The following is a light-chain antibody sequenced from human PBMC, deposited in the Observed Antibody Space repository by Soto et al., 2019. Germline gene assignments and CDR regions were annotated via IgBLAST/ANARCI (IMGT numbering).Light chain of an antibody. Sequence: VLTQSPGTLSLSPGERATLSWRASQTVRNNYLAWYQQKPGQAPRLRIYDASSRATGSPDRVSGGGSGTDFTLTNSRLEPEDFAVYYCQQFSSYPLTFGGGTKVDIK. CDR1: QTVRNNY. CDR2: DAS. J-gene: IGKJ4*01. CDR3: QQFSSYPLT. V-gene: IGKV3-20*01.